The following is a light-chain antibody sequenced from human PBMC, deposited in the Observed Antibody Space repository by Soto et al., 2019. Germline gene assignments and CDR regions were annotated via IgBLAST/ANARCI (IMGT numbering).Light chain of an antibody. CDR3: QTWDTVGV. J-gene: IGLJ2*01. Sequence: QPVLTRSPSASASPGASVKLTCTLSSGYSTYAIAWHQQQPEKGPRFLMKLNSDGTHDKGDGIPDRFSGSTSGAERYLNISSLQSEDEADYYCQTWDTVGVFGGGTKLTVL. V-gene: IGLV4-69*01. CDR1: SGYSTYA. CDR2: LNSDGTH.